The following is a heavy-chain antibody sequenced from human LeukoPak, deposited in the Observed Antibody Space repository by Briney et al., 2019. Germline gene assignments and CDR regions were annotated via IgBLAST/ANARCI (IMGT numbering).Heavy chain of an antibody. CDR3: ARADAGIAVAGPWD. D-gene: IGHD6-19*01. CDR2: ISSSSSYI. CDR1: GFTFSSYS. Sequence: PGGSLRLSCAASGFTFSSYSMNWVRQAPGEGLEWVSSISSSSSYIYYADSVKGRFTISRDNAKNSLYLQMNSLRAEDTAVYYCARADAGIAVAGPWDWGQGTLVTVSS. J-gene: IGHJ4*02. V-gene: IGHV3-21*01.